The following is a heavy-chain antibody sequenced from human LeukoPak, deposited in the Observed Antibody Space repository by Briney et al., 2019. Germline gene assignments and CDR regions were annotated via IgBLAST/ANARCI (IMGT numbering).Heavy chain of an antibody. CDR1: GFTFDDYG. D-gene: IGHD3-22*01. CDR3: ARKTMYYYDSSGSYDAFDI. CDR2: INWNGGST. Sequence: PGGSLRLSCAASGFTFDDYGMSWVRHAPGKGLEWVSGINWNGGSTGYADSVKGRFTISRDNAKNSLYLQMNSLRAEDTALYYCARKTMYYYDSSGSYDAFDIWGQGTMVTVSS. V-gene: IGHV3-20*04. J-gene: IGHJ3*02.